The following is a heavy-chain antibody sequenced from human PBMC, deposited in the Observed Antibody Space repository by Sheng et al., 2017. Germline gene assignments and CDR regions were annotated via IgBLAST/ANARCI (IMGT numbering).Heavy chain of an antibody. J-gene: IGHJ6*03. CDR1: GFTFSSYS. V-gene: IGHV3-21*01. Sequence: EVQLVESGGGLVKPGGSLRLSCAASGFTFSSYSMNWVRQAPGKGLEWVSSISSSSSYIYYADSVKGRFTISRDNAKNSLYLQMNSLRAEDTAVYYCARVITDGLYYYYMTSGXRNDGRPSP. D-gene: IGHD1-20*01. CDR2: ISSSSSYI. CDR3: ARVITDGLYYYYMTS.